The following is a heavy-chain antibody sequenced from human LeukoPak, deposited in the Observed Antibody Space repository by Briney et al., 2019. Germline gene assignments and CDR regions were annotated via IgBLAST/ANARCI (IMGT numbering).Heavy chain of an antibody. CDR3: AKEFRDGYNKVFDY. J-gene: IGHJ4*02. D-gene: IGHD5-24*01. CDR2: ISYDGSNK. CDR1: GFTFSSYG. Sequence: PGRSLRLFCAASGFTFSSYGMHWVRQAPGKGLEWVALISYDGSNKYYVDSVKGRFTISRDNSKSTLYLQMNSLRAEDTAVYYCAKEFRDGYNKVFDYWGQGTLVTVSS. V-gene: IGHV3-30*18.